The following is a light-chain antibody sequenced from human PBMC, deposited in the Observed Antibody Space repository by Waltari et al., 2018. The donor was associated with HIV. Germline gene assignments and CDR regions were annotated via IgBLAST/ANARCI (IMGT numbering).Light chain of an antibody. V-gene: IGKV1-39*01. J-gene: IGKJ1*01. CDR2: TAS. CDR3: QQGYNTPPWT. CDR1: QNIDRY. Sequence: LSASVGDRVTITCRASQNIDRYLNWYQQKPGKAPELLIHTASSLQGGVPSRFSGSGSGTEFTLTISSLQPEDLATYYCQQGYNTPPWTFAPGTKVEFK.